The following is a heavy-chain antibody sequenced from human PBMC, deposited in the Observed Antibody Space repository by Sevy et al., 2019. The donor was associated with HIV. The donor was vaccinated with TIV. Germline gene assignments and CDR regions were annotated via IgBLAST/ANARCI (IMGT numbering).Heavy chain of an antibody. CDR3: AGLSRNNVVVTGVRRDGFDV. J-gene: IGHJ3*01. CDR1: GGSISTYY. Sequence: SETLSLTCTVSGGSISTYYWSWIRQPPGKGLQWIGYIYYTGKTNYNPSLRTPVTMSIDTSKNQFSLVLISVTSADTAMYYCAGLSRNNVVVTGVRRDGFDVWGQGTMVTVSS. CDR2: IYYTGKT. V-gene: IGHV4-59*01. D-gene: IGHD2-21*02.